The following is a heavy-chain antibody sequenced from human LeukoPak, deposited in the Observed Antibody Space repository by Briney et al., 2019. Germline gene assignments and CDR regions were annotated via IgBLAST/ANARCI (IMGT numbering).Heavy chain of an antibody. D-gene: IGHD3-10*01. CDR1: GFTFSSYS. J-gene: IGHJ6*02. CDR3: TTDLWSGEFGLDV. V-gene: IGHV3-21*03. Sequence: GGSLRLSCAASGFTFSSYSMNWVRQAPGKGLEWVSSISSSSSYIYYADSVKGRFTISRDNAKNSLYLQMNSLKTEDTAVYYCTTDLWSGEFGLDVWGQGTTVIVSS. CDR2: ISSSSSYI.